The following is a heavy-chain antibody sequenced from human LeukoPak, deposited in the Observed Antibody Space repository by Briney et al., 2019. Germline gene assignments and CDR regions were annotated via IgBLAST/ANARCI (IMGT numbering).Heavy chain of an antibody. D-gene: IGHD3-9*01. Sequence: GGSLRLSCAASGFTFSSYAMSWVRQAPGKGLEWVSAISGSGGSTYYADSVKGRFTISRDNSKNTLYLQMNSLRAEDTAVYYCAKGEALPLTGYPDYYFDYWGQGTLVTVSS. V-gene: IGHV3-23*01. CDR3: AKGEALPLTGYPDYYFDY. CDR2: ISGSGGST. J-gene: IGHJ4*02. CDR1: GFTFSSYA.